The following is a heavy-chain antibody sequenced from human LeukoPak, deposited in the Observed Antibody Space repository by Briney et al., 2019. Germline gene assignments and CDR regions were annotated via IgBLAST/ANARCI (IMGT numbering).Heavy chain of an antibody. CDR2: INPTTGST. J-gene: IGHJ6*02. CDR3: ARFGVGSGTSSYYYYYYGMDV. Sequence: ASVKVSCKASGYTFTDYYINWVRQATGQGLEWMGWINPTTGSTGYAPKFQGRVTFTTSTSLTTASMELRSLRSDDTAVYYCARFGVGSGTSSYYYYYYGMDVWGQGTTVTVSS. D-gene: IGHD3-10*01. V-gene: IGHV1-8*03. CDR1: GYTFTDYY.